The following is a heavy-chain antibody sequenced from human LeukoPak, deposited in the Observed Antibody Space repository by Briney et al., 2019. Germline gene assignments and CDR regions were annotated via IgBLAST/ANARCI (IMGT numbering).Heavy chain of an antibody. Sequence: ASVKVSCKASGYTFTGYYMHWVRQAPGQGLEWMGWINPNSGGTNYAQKFQGRVTMTRDTSISTAYMELSRLRSEDTAVYYCATDQGRYGDYGGYWGQGTLVTVSS. CDR2: INPNSGGT. V-gene: IGHV1-2*02. CDR3: ATDQGRYGDYGGY. CDR1: GYTFTGYY. D-gene: IGHD4-17*01. J-gene: IGHJ4*02.